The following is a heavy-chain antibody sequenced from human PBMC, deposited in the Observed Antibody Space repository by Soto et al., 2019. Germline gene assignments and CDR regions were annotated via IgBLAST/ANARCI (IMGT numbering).Heavy chain of an antibody. V-gene: IGHV1-18*04. CDR3: ARVVSGAYDY. D-gene: IGHD2-21*02. J-gene: IGHJ4*02. CDR2: ISPYNGNT. CDR1: GYTFTSNV. Sequence: LVQSGAEMKKPGASVKVSCKASGYTFTSNVINWVRQAPGQGLEWMGWISPYNGNTDYSQKLQDRVTMTTDTSTSTAYMELRDLRSDDTAVYYCARVVSGAYDYWGQGTLVTVSS.